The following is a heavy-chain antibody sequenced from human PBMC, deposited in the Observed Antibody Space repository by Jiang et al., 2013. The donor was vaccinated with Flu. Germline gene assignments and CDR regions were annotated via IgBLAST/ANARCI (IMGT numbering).Heavy chain of an antibody. CDR3: ARRHYYGSGSYYNNGKGYFDY. CDR1: GGSFSGYY. J-gene: IGHJ4*02. Sequence: LLKPSETLSLTCAVYGGSFSGYYWSWIRQPPGRGLEWIGEINHSGSTNYNPSLKSRVTISVDTSKNQFSLKLSSVTAADTAVYYCARRHYYGSGSYYNNGKGYFDYWGQGTLVTVSS. CDR2: INHSGST. D-gene: IGHD3-10*01. V-gene: IGHV4-34*01.